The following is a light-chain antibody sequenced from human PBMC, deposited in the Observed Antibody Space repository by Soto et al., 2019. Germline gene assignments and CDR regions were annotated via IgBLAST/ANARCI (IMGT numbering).Light chain of an antibody. CDR1: QDISNY. J-gene: IGKJ5*01. V-gene: IGKV1-33*01. Sequence: DIQMTQSPSSLSASVGDRVTITCQASQDISNYLNWYQQKPGKAPKLLIYDASNLETGVPSRFSGSGSGTDFTFTISSLQPEDIVRYYCQQYDNLPITFGRGTRLEIK. CDR3: QQYDNLPIT. CDR2: DAS.